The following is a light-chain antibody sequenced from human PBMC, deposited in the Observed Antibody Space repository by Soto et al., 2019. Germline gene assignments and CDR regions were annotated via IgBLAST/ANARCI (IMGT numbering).Light chain of an antibody. CDR2: DVS. V-gene: IGLV2-11*01. J-gene: IGLJ1*01. Sequence: QSALTQPRSVSGSPGPSVTISCTGTSSDVGGYNYVSWYQQHPGKAPKLMIYDVSKRPSGVPDRFSGSKSGNTASLTISGLQAEDEADYDCCSYAGSYTWVFGTGTKLTVL. CDR1: SSDVGGYNY. CDR3: CSYAGSYTWV.